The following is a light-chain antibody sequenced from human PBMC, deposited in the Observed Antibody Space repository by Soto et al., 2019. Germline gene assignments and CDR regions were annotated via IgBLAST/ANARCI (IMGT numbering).Light chain of an antibody. CDR3: QSYDNSLSAPWV. J-gene: IGLJ3*02. CDR2: RST. V-gene: IGLV1-40*01. Sequence: QSVLTQPPSVSGAQGQRVTISCSGSSSNIGAGYDVHWYQHVPGTAPKLLIHRSTLRTPGVPIRFSASQSGTSASLAIAGLQGEDQAYYYCQSYDNSLSAPWVFGGGTKLTVL. CDR1: SSNIGAGYD.